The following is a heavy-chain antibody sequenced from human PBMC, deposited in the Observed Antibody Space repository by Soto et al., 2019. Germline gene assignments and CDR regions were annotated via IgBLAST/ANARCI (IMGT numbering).Heavy chain of an antibody. CDR1: GYTFTSYY. V-gene: IGHV1-46*01. J-gene: IGHJ5*02. CDR2: IDPSGSGT. CDR3: ARDLARQKDL. Sequence: ASVKVSCKASGYTFTSYYMHWVRQAPGQGLEWMGLIDPSGSGTTYTQKLQGRVTMTRDTSTSTVYLELASLTSDDTAMYYCARDLARQKDLWGQGTLVTISS.